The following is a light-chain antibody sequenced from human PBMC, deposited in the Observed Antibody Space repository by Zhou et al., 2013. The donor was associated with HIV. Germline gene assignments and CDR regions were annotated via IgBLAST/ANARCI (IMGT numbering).Light chain of an antibody. J-gene: IGKJ1*01. V-gene: IGKV1-39*01. Sequence: DIQMTQSPSSLSASVGDRVTISCRANRIIMSYLNWYQQKPGKAPKLLIYAASSLQSGVPSRFSGSGSGTDFTLTISSLQPDDVATYYCQKYGSAPRTFGQGTRVDFK. CDR3: QKYGSAPRT. CDR2: AAS. CDR1: RIIMSY.